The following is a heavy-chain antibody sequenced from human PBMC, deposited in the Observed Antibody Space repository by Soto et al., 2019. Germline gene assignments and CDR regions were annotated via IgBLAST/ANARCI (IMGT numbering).Heavy chain of an antibody. J-gene: IGHJ6*02. Sequence: PSETLSLTCTVSGGSISSGDYYWSWIRQPPGKGLEWIGYIYYSGSTYYNPSLKSRVTISVDTSKNQFSLKLSSVTAADTAVYYCARDRGTFYYYYGMDVWGQGTTVTVSS. CDR2: IYYSGST. V-gene: IGHV4-30-4*01. CDR3: ARDRGTFYYYYGMDV. CDR1: GGSISSGDYY. D-gene: IGHD3-10*01.